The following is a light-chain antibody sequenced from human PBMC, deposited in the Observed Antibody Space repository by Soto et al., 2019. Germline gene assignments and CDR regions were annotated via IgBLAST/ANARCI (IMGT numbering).Light chain of an antibody. CDR1: QSISSN. V-gene: IGKV3-15*01. CDR2: GAA. J-gene: IGKJ4*01. Sequence: EIVMTQSPAILSVSPGERATLSCRANQSISSNLAWYQQKPGQAPRLLIYGAATRAAGIPARFSGSGSGTDFTLTINSLQSEDFAVYYCQRYNNWVGTFGGGTQVEIK. CDR3: QRYNNWVGT.